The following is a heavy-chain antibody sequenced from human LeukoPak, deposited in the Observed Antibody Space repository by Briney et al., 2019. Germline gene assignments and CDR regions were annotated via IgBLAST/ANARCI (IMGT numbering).Heavy chain of an antibody. CDR2: IYDDGRT. V-gene: IGHV3-53*01. CDR3: ARDGGYSSGWYSGHDAFDI. Sequence: GGSLRLSCAASGFTVSTNYMSWVRLPPGKGLEWVSLIYDDGRTSYADSVKGRFTISRDNTENTLYLQMNSLRAEDTAVYYCARDGGYSSGWYSGHDAFDIWGQGTMVTVSS. CDR1: GFTVSTNY. D-gene: IGHD6-19*01. J-gene: IGHJ3*02.